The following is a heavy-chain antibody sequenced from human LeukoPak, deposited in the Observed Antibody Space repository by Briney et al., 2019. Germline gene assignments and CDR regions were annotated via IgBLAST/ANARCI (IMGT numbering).Heavy chain of an antibody. CDR2: IYYSGNT. CDR1: GDSISGYY. J-gene: IGHJ4*02. CDR3: AIPRGNYFPDY. V-gene: IGHV4-59*01. D-gene: IGHD4-11*01. Sequence: PSETPSLTCTVPGDSISGYYWTWIRQAPGKGLEWIGYIYYSGNTNYNPSLKSRLTISVDTSKNQFSLTLSSVTAADTAVYYCAIPRGNYFPDYWGQGTLVTVSS.